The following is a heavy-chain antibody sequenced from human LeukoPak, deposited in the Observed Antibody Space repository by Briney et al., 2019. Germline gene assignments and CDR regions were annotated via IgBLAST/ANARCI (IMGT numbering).Heavy chain of an antibody. CDR2: IYHSGST. V-gene: IGHV4-59*12. D-gene: IGHD2-2*01. CDR3: ARDVRIVVVPATWDYFDY. Sequence: PSETLSLTCTVSGGSISNYYWSWIRQPPGKGLEWIGYIYHSGSTYYNPSLKSRVTISVDRSKNQFSLKLSSVTAADTAVYYCARDVRIVVVPATWDYFDYWGQGTLVTVSS. J-gene: IGHJ4*02. CDR1: GGSISNYY.